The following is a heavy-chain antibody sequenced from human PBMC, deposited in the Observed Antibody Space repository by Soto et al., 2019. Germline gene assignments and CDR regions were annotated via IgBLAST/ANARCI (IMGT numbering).Heavy chain of an antibody. D-gene: IGHD3-3*01. CDR3: DRARTIFRVVTNWFDP. J-gene: IGHJ5*02. CDR2: IYHSGST. V-gene: IGHV4-30-2*01. Sequence: SETLSVTCAVSGGSISSGGYSWSWIRQPPGKGLEWIGYIYHSGSTYYNPSLKSRVTISVDRSKNQFSLKLSSVTAADTAVYYCDRARTIFRVVTNWFDPWGQGTLVTVSS. CDR1: GGSISSGGYS.